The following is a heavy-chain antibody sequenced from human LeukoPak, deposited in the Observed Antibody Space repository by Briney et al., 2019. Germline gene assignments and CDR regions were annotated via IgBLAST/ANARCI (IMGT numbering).Heavy chain of an antibody. CDR1: GGTFSSYA. V-gene: IGHV1-69*13. D-gene: IGHD3-10*01. CDR2: IIPIFGTA. Sequence: GASVKVSCKASGGTFSSYAISWVRQAPGQGLEWMGGIIPIFGTANYAQKFQARVTITADESTSTAYMELSSLRSEDTAVYYCARWLVRGFIFSPFDYWGQGTLVTVSS. CDR3: ARWLVRGFIFSPFDY. J-gene: IGHJ4*02.